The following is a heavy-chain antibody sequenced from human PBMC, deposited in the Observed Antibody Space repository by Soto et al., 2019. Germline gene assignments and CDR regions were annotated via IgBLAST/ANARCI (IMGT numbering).Heavy chain of an antibody. CDR3: AKIPSYSYGFYYFTT. J-gene: IGHJ4*02. CDR2: ISGSGGST. Sequence: PGGSLRLSCAASGFTFSSYSMSWVRQAPGKGLEWVSAISGSGGSTYYADSVKGRFTISRDNSKNTLYLQMNSLRAEDTAVYYCAKIPSYSYGFYYFTTGAREPWSPSPQ. D-gene: IGHD5-18*01. CDR1: GFTFSSYS. V-gene: IGHV3-23*01.